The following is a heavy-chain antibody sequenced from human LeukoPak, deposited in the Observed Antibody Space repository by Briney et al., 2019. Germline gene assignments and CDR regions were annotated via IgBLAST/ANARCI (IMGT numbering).Heavy chain of an antibody. Sequence: GGSLRLSCAASGFTFSSYSMNWVRQAPGKGLEWVSSISSSSYIYYADSVKGRFTISRDNAKNSLYLQMNSLRAEDTAVYYCARDLEMGAPPGYWGQGTLVTVSS. D-gene: IGHD1-26*01. CDR3: ARDLEMGAPPGY. CDR2: ISSSSYI. CDR1: GFTFSSYS. J-gene: IGHJ4*02. V-gene: IGHV3-21*01.